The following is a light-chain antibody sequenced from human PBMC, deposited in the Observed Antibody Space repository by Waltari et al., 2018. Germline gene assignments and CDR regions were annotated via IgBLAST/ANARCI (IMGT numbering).Light chain of an antibody. Sequence: DIQMTQSPSSLSASVGDRVTITCQASQDTRNYLNWYQQKPGKAPTLLIYEASSLETGVPSRFSGNGSGTDFTFTISSLQPEDIATYYCQQYDNLVFTFGPGTKVDIK. V-gene: IGKV1-33*01. CDR1: QDTRNY. CDR3: QQYDNLVFT. J-gene: IGKJ3*01. CDR2: EAS.